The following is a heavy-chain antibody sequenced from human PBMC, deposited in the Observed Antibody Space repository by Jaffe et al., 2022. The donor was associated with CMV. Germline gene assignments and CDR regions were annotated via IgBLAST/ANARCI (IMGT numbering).Heavy chain of an antibody. CDR3: ARDASGWNYFDP. Sequence: QVQLQESGPGLVKPSQTLSLTCTVSGGSISSGDYYWSWIRQHPGKGLEWIGYIYDSVSTYYNPSLKSRLNIAVDTSKNQFSLKLRSVTAADTAVYYCARDASGWNYFDPWGQGTLVTVSS. CDR2: IYDSVST. V-gene: IGHV4-31*03. J-gene: IGHJ5*02. CDR1: GGSISSGDYY. D-gene: IGHD1-7*01.